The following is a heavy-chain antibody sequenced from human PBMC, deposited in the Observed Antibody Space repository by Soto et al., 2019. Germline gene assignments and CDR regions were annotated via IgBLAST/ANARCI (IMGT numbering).Heavy chain of an antibody. V-gene: IGHV6-1*01. J-gene: IGHJ4*02. D-gene: IGHD6-19*01. CDR3: ARDWDSSGWYGIDY. CDR2: TYYRSKWRN. CDR1: GDSVSNSRAG. Sequence: PSQTLSLTCAISGDSVSNSRAGWNWIRQSPSRGLEWLGRTYYRSKWRNDYPISVKSRISVNPDTSKNQFSLQLNSVTPEDTAVYFCARDWDSSGWYGIDYRGPGTLVTVSS.